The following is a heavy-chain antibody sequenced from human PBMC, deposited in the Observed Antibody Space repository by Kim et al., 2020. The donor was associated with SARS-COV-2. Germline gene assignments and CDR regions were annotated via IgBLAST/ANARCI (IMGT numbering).Heavy chain of an antibody. CDR3: ARDDSAFSGSYYRSAFDI. J-gene: IGHJ3*02. D-gene: IGHD1-26*01. Sequence: ASVKVSCKASGYTFTSYGISWVRQAPGQGLEWMGWISAYNGNTNYAQKLQGRVTMTTDTSTSTAYMELRSLRSDDTAVYYCARDDSAFSGSYYRSAFDIWGQGTMVTVSS. CDR2: ISAYNGNT. V-gene: IGHV1-18*04. CDR1: GYTFTSYG.